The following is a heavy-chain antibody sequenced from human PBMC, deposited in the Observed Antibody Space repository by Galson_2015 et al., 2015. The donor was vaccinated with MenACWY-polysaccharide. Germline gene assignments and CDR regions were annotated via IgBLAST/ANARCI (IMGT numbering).Heavy chain of an antibody. CDR1: GLIVSANY. J-gene: IGHJ6*01. CDR2: IYSGGNT. V-gene: IGHV3-53*01. Sequence: SLRLSCAASGLIVSANYMAWFRQPPGKGLEWVSTIYSGGNTYYADSVKGRFTISRDNSKNTLYLQMNSLRADDTAMYYCARHRTPGNGMDVWGQGTTVTVSA. D-gene: IGHD1-14*01. CDR3: ARHRTPGNGMDV.